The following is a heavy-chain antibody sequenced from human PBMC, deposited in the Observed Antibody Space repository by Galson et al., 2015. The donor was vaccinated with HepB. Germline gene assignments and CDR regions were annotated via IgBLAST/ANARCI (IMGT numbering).Heavy chain of an antibody. J-gene: IGHJ4*02. D-gene: IGHD3-9*01. CDR3: VRDRADGYFDWFPAH. CDR1: FTVSYNY. V-gene: IGHV3-53*04. CDR2: IYNDDNT. Sequence: FTVSYNYMSWVRQAPGKGLEWVSIIYNDDNTNYADTVKGRFTVSRHNSMNTMYLQMNSLRTEDTAVYFCVRDRADGYFDWFPAHWGQGTLVTVSS.